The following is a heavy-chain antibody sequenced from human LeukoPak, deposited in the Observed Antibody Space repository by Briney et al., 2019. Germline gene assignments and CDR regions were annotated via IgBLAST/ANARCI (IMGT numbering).Heavy chain of an antibody. Sequence: GGSLRLSCAASGFSFSSTAMNWVRQAPGKGLEWVSAIGSGGESTYYADSVKGRLTISRDNSKNTLYLQMDSLRAEDTAVYYCAKDSNSYRVSDYWGQGTLVTVSS. V-gene: IGHV3-23*01. J-gene: IGHJ4*02. CDR1: GFSFSSTA. CDR3: AKDSNSYRVSDY. CDR2: IGSGGEST. D-gene: IGHD3-16*02.